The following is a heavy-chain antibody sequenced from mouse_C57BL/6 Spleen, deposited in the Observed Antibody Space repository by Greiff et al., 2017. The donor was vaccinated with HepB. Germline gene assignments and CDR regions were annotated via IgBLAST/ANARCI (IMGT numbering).Heavy chain of an antibody. CDR1: GFTFSSYG. D-gene: IGHD2-5*01. CDR2: ISSGGSYT. V-gene: IGHV5-6*02. Sequence: EVKLQESGGDLVKPGGSLKLSCAASGFTFSSYGMSWVRQTPDKRLEWVATISSGGSYTYYPDSVKGRFTISRDNAKNTLYLQMSSLKSEDTAMYYCARGSNTRYFDVWGTGTTVTVSS. CDR3: ARGSNTRYFDV. J-gene: IGHJ1*03.